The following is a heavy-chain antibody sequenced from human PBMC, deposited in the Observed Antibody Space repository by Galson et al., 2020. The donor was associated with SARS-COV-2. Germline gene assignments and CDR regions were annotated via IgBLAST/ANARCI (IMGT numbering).Heavy chain of an antibody. V-gene: IGHV3-53*01. Sequence: GESLKISCAASGFSVSDNYVSWVSQAPGKGLEWVSIIHGGGLTYYADSVKGRFTISRDNSKNALYLQMNSLRAEDTAVYYCARDSHSGGRADSWGQGTLVIVSS. CDR1: GFSVSDNY. J-gene: IGHJ5*01. D-gene: IGHD1-26*01. CDR3: ARDSHSGGRADS. CDR2: IHGGGLT.